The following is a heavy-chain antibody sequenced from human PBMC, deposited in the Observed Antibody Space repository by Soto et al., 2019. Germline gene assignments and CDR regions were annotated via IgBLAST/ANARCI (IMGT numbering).Heavy chain of an antibody. Sequence: GGSLRLSCAASGFPFTDYSLHWVRPAPGKGLEWVAIISNDGSDIDYADSVKGRFTISRDNSNNMLHLEMNSLRMEDSAVYYCAKPYCTNGVCYTAYFDYWGQGTLVTVSS. D-gene: IGHD2-8*01. V-gene: IGHV3-30-3*02. CDR1: GFPFTDYS. CDR3: AKPYCTNGVCYTAYFDY. J-gene: IGHJ4*02. CDR2: ISNDGSDI.